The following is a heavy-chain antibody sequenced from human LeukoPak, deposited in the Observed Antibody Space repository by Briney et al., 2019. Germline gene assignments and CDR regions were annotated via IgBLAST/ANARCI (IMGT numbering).Heavy chain of an antibody. Sequence: ASVKVSFKSTVYTFTGYYMHWVRQAPGQGLEGMGWINPNSGGTNYAQKFQGRVTMIRDTSISTAYMELSRLRSDDTAVYYCARDSDSSGYYQYYFDYWGQGTLVTVSS. CDR3: ARDSDSSGYYQYYFDY. CDR2: INPNSGGT. J-gene: IGHJ4*02. CDR1: VYTFTGYY. D-gene: IGHD3-22*01. V-gene: IGHV1-2*02.